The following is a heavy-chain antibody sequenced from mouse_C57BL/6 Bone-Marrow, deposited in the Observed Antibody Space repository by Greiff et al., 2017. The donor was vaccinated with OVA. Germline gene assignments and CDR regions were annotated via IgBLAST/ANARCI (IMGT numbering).Heavy chain of an antibody. CDR3: ASSITTAYWYFDV. CDR1: GYSITSGYY. D-gene: IGHD1-2*01. V-gene: IGHV3-6*01. J-gene: IGHJ1*03. CDR2: ISYDGSN. Sequence: EVKLEESGPGLVKPSQSLSLTCSVTGYSITSGYYWNWIRQFPGNKLEWMGYISYDGSNNYNPSLKNRISITRDTSKNQFFLKLNSVTTEDTATYYCASSITTAYWYFDVWGTGTTVTVSS.